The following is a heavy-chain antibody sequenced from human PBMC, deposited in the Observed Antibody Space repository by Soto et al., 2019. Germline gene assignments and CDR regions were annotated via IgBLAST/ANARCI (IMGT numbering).Heavy chain of an antibody. V-gene: IGHV1-18*01. CDR1: GYTFTNYG. Sequence: QVQLVQSGPEVRKPGASVKVSCKASGYTFTNYGINWVRQAPGQGLEWMGWVSAYNGEKSYAQKVQDRITMTTDTATSTDYMELSSLRSDDTAVYYCARGSRPPASCDYWGQGTLVTVSS. CDR3: ARGSRPPASCDY. CDR2: VSAYNGEK. J-gene: IGHJ4*02. D-gene: IGHD2-2*01.